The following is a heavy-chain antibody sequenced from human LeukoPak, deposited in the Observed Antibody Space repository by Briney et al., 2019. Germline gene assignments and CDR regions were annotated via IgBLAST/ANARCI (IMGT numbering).Heavy chain of an antibody. CDR2: IYHSGST. V-gene: IGHV4-38-2*02. Sequence: SETLSLTCTVSGYSISSGYYWGWIRQPPGKGLEWIGSIYHSGSTYYNPSLKSRVTISVDTSKNQFSLKLSSVTAADTAVYYCARHPTKTYYYDSSGLGWGQGTLVTVSS. CDR1: GYSISSGYY. CDR3: ARHPTKTYYYDSSGLG. D-gene: IGHD3-22*01. J-gene: IGHJ4*02.